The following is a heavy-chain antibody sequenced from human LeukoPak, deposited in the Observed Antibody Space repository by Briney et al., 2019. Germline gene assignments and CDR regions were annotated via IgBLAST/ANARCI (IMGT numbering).Heavy chain of an antibody. CDR1: GYTLTELS. J-gene: IGHJ4*02. CDR2: FDPEDGET. Sequence: ASVKVSCKVSGYTLTELSMHWVRQAPGKGLEWMGGFDPEDGETIYAQKFRGRVTMTEDTSTDTAYMELSSLRSDDTAVYYCARSKTTVTRVFLYWGQGTLVTVSS. D-gene: IGHD4-11*01. CDR3: ARSKTTVTRVFLY. V-gene: IGHV1-24*01.